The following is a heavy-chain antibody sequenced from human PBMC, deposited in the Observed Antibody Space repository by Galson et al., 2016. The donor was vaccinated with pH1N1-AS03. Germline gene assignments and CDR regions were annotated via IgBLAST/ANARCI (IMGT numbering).Heavy chain of an antibody. CDR3: VRDMGTTTAAAGF. Sequence: SLRLSCAASGFIFSNFWMTWVRQAPGKGLEWVANMNQDGSVINYVESVKGRFTVSRDNAKSSLFLQMTRLKIEDTALYYCVRDMGTTTAAAGFWGQGILVTVSS. D-gene: IGHD6-13*01. V-gene: IGHV3-7*03. CDR2: MNQDGSVI. CDR1: GFIFSNFW. J-gene: IGHJ4*02.